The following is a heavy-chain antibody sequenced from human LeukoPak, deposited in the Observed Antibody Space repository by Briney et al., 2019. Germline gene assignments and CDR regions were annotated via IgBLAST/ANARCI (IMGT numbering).Heavy chain of an antibody. V-gene: IGHV1-2*02. CDR3: ARDLGDVLTDYWFDP. J-gene: IGHJ5*02. Sequence: ASVKVSCKASGYTFTGYYMHWVRQAPGQGLEWMGWINPNSGGTNYAQEFQCRVTMTRDTSIRTAYVELNRLRSDDTAVYYCARDLGDVLTDYWFDPWGQGTLVTVSS. CDR1: GYTFTGYY. D-gene: IGHD3-9*01. CDR2: INPNSGGT.